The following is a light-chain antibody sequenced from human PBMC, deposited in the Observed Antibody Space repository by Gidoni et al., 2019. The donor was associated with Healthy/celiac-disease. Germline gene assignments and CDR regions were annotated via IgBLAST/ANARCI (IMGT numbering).Light chain of an antibody. J-gene: IGKJ2*01. CDR3: QQSYSTPLYT. Sequence: DIQMTQCPSSLSASVGDRVTITCRASQSTSSYLNWYQQKPGKDPKLLIYAASSWQSGVPSRFSGSGSGTDFTLTISSLQPEEFATYYCQQSYSTPLYTFGQGTKLEIK. V-gene: IGKV1-39*01. CDR2: AAS. CDR1: QSTSSY.